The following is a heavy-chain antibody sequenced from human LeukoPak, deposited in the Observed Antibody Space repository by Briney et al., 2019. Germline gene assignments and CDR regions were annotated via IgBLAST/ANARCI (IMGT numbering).Heavy chain of an antibody. CDR3: ARGYSSSWGYGLDV. J-gene: IGHJ6*02. CDR1: GFTVSSNY. CDR2: IYSGGST. D-gene: IGHD6-13*01. V-gene: IGHV3-53*01. Sequence: GGSLRLSCAASGFTVSSNYMSWVRQAPGKGLEWVSVIYSGGSTYYADSVKGRFTISRDNSKNTLYLQMNSLRAEDTAVYYCARGYSSSWGYGLDVWGQGTTVTVSS.